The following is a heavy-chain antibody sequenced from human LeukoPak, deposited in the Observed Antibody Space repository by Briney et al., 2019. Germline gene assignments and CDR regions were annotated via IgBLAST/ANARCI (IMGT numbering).Heavy chain of an antibody. Sequence: GGSLRLSCAASGFTFSGYDMNWVRQAPGKGLEWISYIRSSGSTIYYADSVKGRFTISRENAKNSLYLQMNSLRAEDTAVYYCARDGRITWYGVGYFDYWGQGTLVTVSS. D-gene: IGHD6-13*01. V-gene: IGHV3-48*03. J-gene: IGHJ4*02. CDR3: ARDGRITWYGVGYFDY. CDR2: IRSSGSTI. CDR1: GFTFSGYD.